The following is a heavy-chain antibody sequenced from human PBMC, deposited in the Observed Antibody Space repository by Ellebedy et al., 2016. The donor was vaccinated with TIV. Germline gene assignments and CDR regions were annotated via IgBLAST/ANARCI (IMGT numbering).Heavy chain of an antibody. D-gene: IGHD3-16*01. Sequence: PGGSLRLSCAASGFTFSTYAMSWVRQAPGKGLEWVSGTSGGGITTSYADSVKGRFTISRDNSKIMVFLAMKSLRADDTAVYYCAKGWGVFDYWGQGTLVTVSS. CDR1: GFTFSTYA. CDR3: AKGWGVFDY. V-gene: IGHV3-23*01. CDR2: TSGGGITT. J-gene: IGHJ4*02.